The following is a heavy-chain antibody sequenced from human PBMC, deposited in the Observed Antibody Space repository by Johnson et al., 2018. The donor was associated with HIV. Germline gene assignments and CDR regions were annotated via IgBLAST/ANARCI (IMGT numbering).Heavy chain of an antibody. CDR3: AKSVVVVLVGNNDDAFDM. V-gene: IGHV3-30*18. Sequence: QMLLVESGGGVVQPGRSLRLSCAASGFTFNRYGMHWVRQAPGKGLEWVAFISHDESIEYYVDSVKGRFTISRDNPWNTLYLQMNNLTSEDTAVYYCAKSVVVVLVGNNDDAFDMWGQGTMVTVSS. CDR2: ISHDESIE. CDR1: GFTFNRYG. D-gene: IGHD2-21*01. J-gene: IGHJ3*02.